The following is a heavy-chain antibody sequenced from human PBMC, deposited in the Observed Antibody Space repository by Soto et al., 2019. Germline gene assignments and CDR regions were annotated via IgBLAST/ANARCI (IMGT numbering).Heavy chain of an antibody. J-gene: IGHJ4*02. CDR3: ARAELVGATDY. CDR1: AGSISSGGYY. Sequence: PSETLSLTCTVSAGSISSGGYYWSWLRQHPGKGLEWIGYIYYSGSTYYNPSLKSRVTISVDPSKNQFSLKLSSVTAADRAVYYCARAELVGATDYWGQGTLVTVSS. D-gene: IGHD1-26*01. CDR2: IYYSGST. V-gene: IGHV4-31*03.